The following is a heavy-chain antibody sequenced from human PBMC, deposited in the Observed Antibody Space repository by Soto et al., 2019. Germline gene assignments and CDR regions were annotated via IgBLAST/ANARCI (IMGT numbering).Heavy chain of an antibody. CDR2: INSDGSST. Sequence: EVQLVESGGGLVQPGGSLRLSCAASGVTFSTYWIHWVRQAPGKGLVWVSRINSDGSSTNYADSVKGRFTISRDNAKNTLFQQMSSLRAEDTSVYYRAIDRWGGSRDMDVWGQGTTLTVSS. D-gene: IGHD1-26*01. CDR1: GVTFSTYW. V-gene: IGHV3-74*01. CDR3: AIDRWGGSRDMDV. J-gene: IGHJ6*02.